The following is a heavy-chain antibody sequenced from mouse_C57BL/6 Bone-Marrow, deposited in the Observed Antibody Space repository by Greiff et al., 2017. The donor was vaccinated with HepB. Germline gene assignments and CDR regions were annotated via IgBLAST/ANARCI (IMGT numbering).Heavy chain of an antibody. CDR3: ARITTVGGNWYFDV. Sequence: VQLQESGPGLVAPSQSLSITCTVSGFSLTSYAISWVRQPPGKGLEWLGVIWTGGGTNYNSALKSRLSISKDNSKSQVFLKMNSLQTDDTARYYCARITTVGGNWYFDVWGTGTTVTVSS. V-gene: IGHV2-9-1*01. J-gene: IGHJ1*03. CDR1: GFSLTSYA. CDR2: IWTGGGT. D-gene: IGHD1-1*01.